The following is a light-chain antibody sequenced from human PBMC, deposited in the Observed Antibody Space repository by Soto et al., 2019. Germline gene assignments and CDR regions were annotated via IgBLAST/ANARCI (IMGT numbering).Light chain of an antibody. V-gene: IGLV2-23*01. CDR2: EGS. J-gene: IGLJ2*01. Sequence: QSALTQPASVSGSPGQSITISCTGSSSDVGRYNIVSWYQQHPGKAPKLMIYEGSQRPSGVSDRFSGSKSGNTASLTISGFEAEDEADYYCCSYAGDRDLIFGGGTKLTVL. CDR3: CSYAGDRDLI. CDR1: SSDVGRYNI.